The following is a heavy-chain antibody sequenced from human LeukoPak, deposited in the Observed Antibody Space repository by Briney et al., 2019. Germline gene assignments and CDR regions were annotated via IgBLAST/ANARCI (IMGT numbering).Heavy chain of an antibody. Sequence: HTGGSLRLSCAASGFTFSSYSMNWVRQAPGKGLEYVSAISTNGGSTYFADSVKGRFTISRDNSKNTLYLQMSSLSAEDTAVYYCVKGMATTYEGFDYWGQGTLVTVSS. CDR1: GFTFSSYS. D-gene: IGHD5-12*01. CDR3: VKGMATTYEGFDY. J-gene: IGHJ4*02. CDR2: ISTNGGST. V-gene: IGHV3-64D*06.